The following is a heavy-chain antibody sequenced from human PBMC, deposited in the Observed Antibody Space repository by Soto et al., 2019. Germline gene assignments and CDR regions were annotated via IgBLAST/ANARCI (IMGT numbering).Heavy chain of an antibody. J-gene: IGHJ4*02. Sequence: QVQLQESGPGLVKPSETLSLTCAVSGDSVSNDNYYWSWIRQPPGKVLELIGYIYYSGTTNYNSYLKSRLSLSVDMSKNQFSLKLASVTAADTAVYFCARSQRGRTAFTFDYWGQGALVTVSS. CDR1: GDSVSNDNYY. V-gene: IGHV4-61*01. CDR2: IYYSGTT. D-gene: IGHD3-16*01. CDR3: ARSQRGRTAFTFDY.